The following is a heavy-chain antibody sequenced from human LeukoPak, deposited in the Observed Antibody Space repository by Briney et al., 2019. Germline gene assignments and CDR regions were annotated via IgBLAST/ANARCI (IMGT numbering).Heavy chain of an antibody. D-gene: IGHD3-22*01. CDR1: GYTFTSYG. CDR2: ISAYNGNT. V-gene: IGHV1-18*01. J-gene: IGHJ3*02. Sequence: ASVKVSCKASGYTFTSYGISWVRQAPGQGLEWMGWISAYNGNTNYAQKLQGRVTMTTDTSTSTAYMELRSLRSDDTAVYYCARAILPYYYDSSGLVAFDIWGQGTMVTVSS. CDR3: ARAILPYYYDSSGLVAFDI.